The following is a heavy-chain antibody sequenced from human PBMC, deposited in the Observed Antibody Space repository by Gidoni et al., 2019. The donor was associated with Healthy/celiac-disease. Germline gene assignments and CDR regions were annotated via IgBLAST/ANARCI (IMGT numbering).Heavy chain of an antibody. J-gene: IGHJ4*02. V-gene: IGHV3-30*18. D-gene: IGHD5-18*01. CDR1: GFTSSSYG. Sequence: QVQLVESGGGVVQPGRSLRLSCAASGFTSSSYGMHWVRQAPGKGLEWVAVISYDGSNKYYADSVKGRFTISRDNSKNTLYLQMNSLRAEDTAVYYCAKSKKKYSYGYGDLDYWGQGTLVTVSS. CDR3: AKSKKKYSYGYGDLDY. CDR2: ISYDGSNK.